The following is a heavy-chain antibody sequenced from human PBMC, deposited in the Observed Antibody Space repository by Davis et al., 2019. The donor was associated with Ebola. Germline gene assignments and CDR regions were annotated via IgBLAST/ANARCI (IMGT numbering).Heavy chain of an antibody. CDR1: GGTFSSYA. CDR3: ARSGTEGAAAGIIWFYFDY. J-gene: IGHJ4*02. CDR2: IIPIFGTA. Sequence: SVKVSCKASGGTFSSYAISWVRQAPGQGLEWMGGIIPIFGTANYAQKFQGRVTITADESTSTAYMELSSLRSEDTAVYYCARSGTEGAAAGIIWFYFDYWGQGTLVTVSS. D-gene: IGHD6-13*01. V-gene: IGHV1-69*13.